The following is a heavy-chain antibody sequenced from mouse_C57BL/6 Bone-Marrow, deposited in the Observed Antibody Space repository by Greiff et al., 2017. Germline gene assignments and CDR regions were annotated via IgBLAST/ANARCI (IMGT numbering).Heavy chain of an antibody. Sequence: QVQLQQSGPGLVQPSQSLSITCTVSGFSLTSYGVHWVRQSPGKGLEWLGVIWSGGSTDYNAAFISRLSISKDNSKSQVFFKMNSLQADDTAIYYCARGAYGIFAYWGQGTLVTVSA. CDR1: GFSLTSYG. CDR3: ARGAYGIFAY. J-gene: IGHJ3*01. CDR2: IWSGGST. V-gene: IGHV2-2*01. D-gene: IGHD2-1*01.